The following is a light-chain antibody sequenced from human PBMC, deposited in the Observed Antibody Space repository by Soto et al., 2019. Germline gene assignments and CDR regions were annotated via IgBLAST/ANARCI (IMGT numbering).Light chain of an antibody. CDR3: QSVDGKYVV. CDR2: EDS. Sequence: NFMLTQPHSVSESPGQTVTISCTRSSGSIASDYVQWYQQRPGSAPINVIFEDSQRPSGVPDRFPGSIDSSSNSASLTISRLTTEDAADYYCQSVDGKYVVFGGGTKLTVL. J-gene: IGLJ2*01. V-gene: IGLV6-57*04. CDR1: SGSIASDY.